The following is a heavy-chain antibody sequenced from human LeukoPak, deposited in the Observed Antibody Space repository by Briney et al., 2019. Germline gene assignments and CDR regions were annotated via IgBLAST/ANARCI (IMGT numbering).Heavy chain of an antibody. CDR3: ASLSTHYGMDV. J-gene: IGHJ6*02. Sequence: TSETLSLTCAVYGGSFSGYYWSWIRQPPGKGREWIGEINHSGSTNYNPSLKRRVTISVDTSKHQFSLKLSSVTAADTAVYYCASLSTHYGMDVWGQGTTVTVSS. CDR1: GGSFSGYY. D-gene: IGHD3-16*02. V-gene: IGHV4-34*01. CDR2: INHSGST.